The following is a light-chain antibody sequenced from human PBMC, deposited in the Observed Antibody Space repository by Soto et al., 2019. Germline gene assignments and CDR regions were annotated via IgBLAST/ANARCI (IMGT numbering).Light chain of an antibody. J-gene: IGKJ3*01. CDR1: QSVSSSY. V-gene: IGKV3-20*01. CDR3: QQYGNSSFT. CDR2: GAS. Sequence: EIVLTQSPGTLSLSPGERATLSCRASQSVSSSYLAWYQQKPGQAPRLLIYGASSRATGISGRFSGSGSVTDFTLTISRLEPEDFAVYYCQQYGNSSFTFGPGTKVDIK.